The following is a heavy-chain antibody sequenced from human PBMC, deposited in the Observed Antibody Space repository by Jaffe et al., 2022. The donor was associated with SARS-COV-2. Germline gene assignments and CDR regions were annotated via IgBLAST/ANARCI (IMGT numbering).Heavy chain of an antibody. CDR1: GFTFDDYT. CDR2: ISWDGGST. J-gene: IGHJ6*02. Sequence: EVQLVESGGVVVQPGGSLRLSCAASGFTFDDYTMHWVRQAPGKGLEWVSLISWDGGSTYYADSVKGRFTISRDNSKNSLYLQMNSLRTEDTALYYCAKDISSRDLPYYYGMDVWGQGTTVTVSS. CDR3: AKDISSRDLPYYYGMDV. D-gene: IGHD6-13*01. V-gene: IGHV3-43*01.